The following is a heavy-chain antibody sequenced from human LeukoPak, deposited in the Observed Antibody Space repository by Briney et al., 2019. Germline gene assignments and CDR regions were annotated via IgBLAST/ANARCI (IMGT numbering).Heavy chain of an antibody. V-gene: IGHV3-23*01. D-gene: IGHD3-22*01. CDR1: GFTFSSNA. CDR3: ARGLSLSGYLDAFDI. Sequence: GGSLRLSCAASGFTFSSNAMTWVRLAPGKGLECVSAVTAAGDTTYYADSVKGRFTISRDNSRNTLYLQLNYLRAEDTAVYFCARGLSLSGYLDAFDIWGQGTMVTVSS. CDR2: VTAAGDTT. J-gene: IGHJ3*02.